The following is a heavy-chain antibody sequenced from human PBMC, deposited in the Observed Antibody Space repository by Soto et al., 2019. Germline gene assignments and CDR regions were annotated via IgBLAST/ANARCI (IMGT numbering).Heavy chain of an antibody. CDR3: TKGYYYATCGYFVS. D-gene: IGHD3-22*01. CDR2: ISAGGGRT. V-gene: IGHV3-23*01. CDR1: GFTFSSYA. J-gene: IGHJ4*02. Sequence: PGGSLRLSCAASGFTFSSYAMGWVHQAPGKGLELVSTISAGGGRTYYADSVKGRFTISRDNSKNTLYLQMNSLRAEDTAVYYWTKGYYYATCGYFVSWGQGTLVTVS.